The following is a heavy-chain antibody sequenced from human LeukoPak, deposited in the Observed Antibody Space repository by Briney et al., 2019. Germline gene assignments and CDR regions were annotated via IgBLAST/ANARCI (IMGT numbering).Heavy chain of an antibody. V-gene: IGHV3-7*01. CDR3: AREKSLAILIYYDSSGYYDY. CDR2: IKQDGSEK. J-gene: IGHJ4*02. Sequence: PGGSLRLSCAASGFTFSSYGMHWVRQAPGKGLEWVANIKQDGSEKYYVDSVKGRFTISRDNAKNSLYLQMNSLRAEDTAVYYCAREKSLAILIYYDSSGYYDYWGQGTLVTVSS. CDR1: GFTFSSYG. D-gene: IGHD3-22*01.